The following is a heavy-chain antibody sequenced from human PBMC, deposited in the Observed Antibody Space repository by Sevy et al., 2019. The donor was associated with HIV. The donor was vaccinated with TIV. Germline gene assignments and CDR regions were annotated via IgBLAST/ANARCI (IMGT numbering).Heavy chain of an antibody. D-gene: IGHD1-26*01. Sequence: SETLSLTCTVSGGSITSLYWNWIRQPPGKGLGWIANTHYNGHINYNPSLKSRVTLSLDTSKNQFSLRLSSVTAADTTMYCWAGENGWGRGYSWGQGTLVTVSS. CDR2: THYNGHI. J-gene: IGHJ4*02. CDR3: AGENGWGRGYS. V-gene: IGHV4-59*08. CDR1: GGSITSLY.